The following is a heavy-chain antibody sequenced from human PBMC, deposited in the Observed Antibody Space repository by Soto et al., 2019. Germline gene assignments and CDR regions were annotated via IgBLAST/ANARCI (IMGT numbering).Heavy chain of an antibody. CDR3: TRGSQAAFDI. CDR2: INSDGSST. J-gene: IGHJ3*02. CDR1: EFTFSGYW. Sequence: PGGSLRLSCAASEFTFSGYWMHWVRQAPGKGLVWVSRINSDGSSTTYADSVEGRFTISRDNAKNTLYLQMNSLRAEDTAVYYCTRGSQAAFDIWGQGTMVT. V-gene: IGHV3-74*01.